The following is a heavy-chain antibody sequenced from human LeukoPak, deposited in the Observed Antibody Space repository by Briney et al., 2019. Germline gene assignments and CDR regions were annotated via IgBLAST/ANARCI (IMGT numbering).Heavy chain of an antibody. CDR2: ISGSGGSR. V-gene: IGHV3-23*01. CDR3: AKHVASLYYYDSSGYGY. Sequence: GGSLRLSCAASGFTFSSYAMSWVRQAPGKGLEWVSAISGSGGSRYYADSVKVRITISRDNSKNTLYLQMNSLRAEDTAVYYCAKHVASLYYYDSSGYGYWGQGTLVTVSS. J-gene: IGHJ4*02. CDR1: GFTFSSYA. D-gene: IGHD3-22*01.